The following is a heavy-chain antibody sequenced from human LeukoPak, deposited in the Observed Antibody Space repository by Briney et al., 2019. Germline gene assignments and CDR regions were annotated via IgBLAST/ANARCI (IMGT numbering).Heavy chain of an antibody. CDR1: GGSISSYY. CDR3: ARRRITMIVVPSRFDP. V-gene: IGHV4-59*12. CDR2: IYYSGST. D-gene: IGHD3-22*01. Sequence: TSVTLSLTCTVSGGSISSYYWSWIRQPPGKGLEWIGYIYYSGSTNYNPSLKSRVTISVDTSKNQFSLKLSSVTAADTAVYYCARRRITMIVVPSRFDPWGQGTLVTVSS. J-gene: IGHJ5*02.